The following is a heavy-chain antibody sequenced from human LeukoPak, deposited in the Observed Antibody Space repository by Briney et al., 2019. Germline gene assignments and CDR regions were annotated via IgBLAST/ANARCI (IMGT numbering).Heavy chain of an antibody. CDR2: IKQDESER. CDR1: GFSFSSYW. Sequence: GGSLRLSCEGSGFSFSSYWMTWVRQSPGKGPEWVANIKQDESERYTVDSVKGRFTISRENAKNSVYLQMNSLRAEDTALYYCARLSAYYYGSYFYYYMDVWGKGTTVTVS. V-gene: IGHV3-7*01. J-gene: IGHJ6*03. CDR3: ARLSAYYYGSYFYYYMDV. D-gene: IGHD3-10*01.